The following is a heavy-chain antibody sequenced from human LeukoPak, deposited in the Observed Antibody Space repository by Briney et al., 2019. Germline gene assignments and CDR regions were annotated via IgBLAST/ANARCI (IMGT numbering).Heavy chain of an antibody. CDR1: GFTFSSYW. Sequence: PGGPLRLSCAASGFTFSSYWMHWVRQAPGKGLVWVSRINSDGSSTSYADSVKGRFTISRDNAKITLYLQMNSLRAEDTAVYYCARGLYSSGWYYFDYWGQGTLVTVSS. CDR3: ARGLYSSGWYYFDY. D-gene: IGHD6-19*01. J-gene: IGHJ4*02. V-gene: IGHV3-74*01. CDR2: INSDGSST.